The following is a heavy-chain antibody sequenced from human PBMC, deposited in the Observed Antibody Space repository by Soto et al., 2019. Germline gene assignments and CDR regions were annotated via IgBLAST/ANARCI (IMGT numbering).Heavy chain of an antibody. CDR2: ISAYNGNT. CDR3: ARDVVVPATTYYYYGMDV. Sequence: SVKVSCKASGYTFTSYGISWGREAPVQGLEWMGWISAYNGNTNYAQKLQGRVTMTTDTSTSTAYMELRSLRSDDTAVYYCARDVVVPATTYYYYGMDVWGQGTTVTVSS. J-gene: IGHJ6*02. D-gene: IGHD2-2*01. V-gene: IGHV1-18*04. CDR1: GYTFTSYG.